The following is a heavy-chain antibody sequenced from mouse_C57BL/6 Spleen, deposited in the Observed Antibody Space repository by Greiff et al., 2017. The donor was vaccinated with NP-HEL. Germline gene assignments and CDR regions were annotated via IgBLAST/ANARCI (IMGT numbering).Heavy chain of an antibody. CDR1: GYTFTDYE. CDR2: IDPETGGT. D-gene: IGHD2-4*01. J-gene: IGHJ1*03. CDR3: TRSSYDYAWYFDV. V-gene: IGHV1-15*01. Sequence: VQLQQSGAELVRPGASVTLSCKASGYTFTDYEMHWVKQTPVHGLEWIGAIDPETGGTAYNQKFKGKAILTADKSSSTAYMELRSLTSEDSAVYYCTRSSYDYAWYFDVWGTGTTVTVSS.